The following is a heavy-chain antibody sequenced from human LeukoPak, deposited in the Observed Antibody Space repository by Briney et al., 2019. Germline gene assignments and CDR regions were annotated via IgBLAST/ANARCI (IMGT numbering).Heavy chain of an antibody. CDR2: IYTNGST. J-gene: IGHJ6*02. V-gene: IGHV4-4*07. D-gene: IGHD1-14*01. CDR3: ARQPPQYYGMDV. Sequence: SGGSFSNYYWSWIRQPAGKGLEWIGRIYTNGSTNYNPSVKSRVTMSVDTSNNQFSLKLISVTAADTAVYYCARQPPQYYGMDVWGQGTTVTVSS. CDR1: GGSFSNYY.